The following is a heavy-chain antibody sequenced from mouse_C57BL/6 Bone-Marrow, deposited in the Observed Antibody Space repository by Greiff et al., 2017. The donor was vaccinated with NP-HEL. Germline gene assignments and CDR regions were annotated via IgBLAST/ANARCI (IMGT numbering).Heavy chain of an antibody. CDR3: TTFCFDY. J-gene: IGHJ2*01. V-gene: IGHV14-4*01. Sequence: EVKLQQSGAELVRPGASVKLSCTASGFNIKDDYMHWVKQRPEQGLEWIGWIDPENGDTEYASKFQGKATITADTSSNTAYLQLSSLTSEDTAVYYCTTFCFDYWGQGTTLTVSS. CDR1: GFNIKDDY. CDR2: IDPENGDT.